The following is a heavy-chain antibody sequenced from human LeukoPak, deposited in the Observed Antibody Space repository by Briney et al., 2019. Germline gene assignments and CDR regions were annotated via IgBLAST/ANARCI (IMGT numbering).Heavy chain of an antibody. D-gene: IGHD5-12*01. CDR1: GFTISGYS. CDR2: ISSSSSYI. J-gene: IGHJ4*02. Sequence: GVSLRLSCTDSGFTISGYSMIWVRQAPGKGLEWVSSISSSSSYIYYADSVKGRFTISRDNAKNSLYLQMNSLRAEDTAVYYCARDRGFSYSGYDYQPSGYWGQGTLVTVSS. CDR3: ARDRGFSYSGYDYQPSGY. V-gene: IGHV3-21*01.